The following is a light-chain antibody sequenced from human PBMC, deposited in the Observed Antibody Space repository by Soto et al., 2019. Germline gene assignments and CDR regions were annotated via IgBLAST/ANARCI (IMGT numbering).Light chain of an antibody. J-gene: IGKJ5*01. Sequence: TQTPSSLSASVGDRVTISCRASQSISSYLNWYQQIPGQPPKLLIFGASSRATGIADKFSGSGSGTDFTLTISRLEPEDFALYYCQHYGVAPITFGRGTRLEIK. V-gene: IGKV3-20*01. CDR3: QHYGVAPIT. CDR1: QSISSY. CDR2: GAS.